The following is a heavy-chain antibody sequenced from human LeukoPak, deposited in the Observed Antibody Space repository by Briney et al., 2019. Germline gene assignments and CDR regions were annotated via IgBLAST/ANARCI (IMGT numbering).Heavy chain of an antibody. J-gene: IGHJ4*02. V-gene: IGHV3-48*03. CDR2: ISSSGSTI. CDR3: AKIWWFGELIETEDY. CDR1: GFTFSSYE. D-gene: IGHD3-10*01. Sequence: GGSLRLSCAASGFTFSSYEMNWVRQAPGKGLEWVSYISSSGSTIYYADSVKGRFTISRDNAKNSLYLQMNSLRAEDTAVYYCAKIWWFGELIETEDYWGQGTLVTVSS.